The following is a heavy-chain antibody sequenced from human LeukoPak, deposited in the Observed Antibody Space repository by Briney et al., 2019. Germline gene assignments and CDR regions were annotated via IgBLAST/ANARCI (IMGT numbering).Heavy chain of an antibody. CDR1: GFTFNKAW. V-gene: IGHV3-23*01. CDR2: ISGSGVST. CDR3: AKDQDSSGSIDLYYFDY. Sequence: GGSLRLFCAASGFTFNKAWMSWVRQAPGKGLEWVSAISGSGVSTYYADSVKGRFTISRDNSKNTLYLQMNNLRAEDTAVYYCAKDQDSSGSIDLYYFDYWGQGTLVTVSS. D-gene: IGHD3-22*01. J-gene: IGHJ4*02.